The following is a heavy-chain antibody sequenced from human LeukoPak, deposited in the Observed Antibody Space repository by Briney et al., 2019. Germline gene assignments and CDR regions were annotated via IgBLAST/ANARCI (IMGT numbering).Heavy chain of an antibody. V-gene: IGHV1-69*13. J-gene: IGHJ6*03. CDR1: GGTFSSYA. CDR2: IIPLFGTP. Sequence: ASVKVSCKASGGTFSSYAISWVRQAPGQGLEWMGGIIPLFGTPNYAQKYQGRVTITADEKTTTAYMELHSLRSDDTAVYYCARAIRGSKIASRYYFYYMDIWGKGTTVTVSS. CDR3: ARAIRGSKIASRYYFYYMDI. D-gene: IGHD3-10*01.